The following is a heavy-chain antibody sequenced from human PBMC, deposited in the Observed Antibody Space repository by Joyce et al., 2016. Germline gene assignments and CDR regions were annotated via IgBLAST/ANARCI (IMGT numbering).Heavy chain of an antibody. CDR1: GYTFTWYY. CDR2: INPADGSS. CDR3: ARARKDGDCYSSLDH. J-gene: IGHJ4*02. Sequence: QVNLVQSGAEVKKPGASVKVSCKASGYTFTWYYLNWVRHAPGQGLESMGIINPADGSSTCVSNVQGRVSMTRDTSTSTVFMELSSLRSEDTTIYYCARARKDGDCYSSLDHWGQGTLVTVSP. D-gene: IGHD2-21*02. V-gene: IGHV1-46*01.